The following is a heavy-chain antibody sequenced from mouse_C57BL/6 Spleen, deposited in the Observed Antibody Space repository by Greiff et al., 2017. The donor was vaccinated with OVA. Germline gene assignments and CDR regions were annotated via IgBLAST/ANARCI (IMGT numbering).Heavy chain of an antibody. V-gene: IGHV1-69*01. CDR3: ARDYGSSYPYFDY. D-gene: IGHD1-1*01. J-gene: IGHJ2*01. CDR1: GYTFTSYW. Sequence: VQLQQPGAELVMPGASVKLSCKASGYTFTSYWMHWVKQRPGQGLEWIGEIDPSDSYTNYNQKFKGKSTLTVDKSSSTAYMQLSSLTSEDSAVYYCARDYGSSYPYFDYWGQGTTLTVSS. CDR2: IDPSDSYT.